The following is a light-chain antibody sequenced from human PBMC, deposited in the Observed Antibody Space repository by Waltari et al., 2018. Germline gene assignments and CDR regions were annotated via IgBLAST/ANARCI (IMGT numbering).Light chain of an antibody. CDR3: CSYAGSSTFHVL. J-gene: IGLJ2*01. V-gene: IGLV2-23*02. CDR1: NSDVGSYNL. Sequence: QSVLTQPASMSGSPGQSITISCTGTNSDVGSYNLVSWYQQHPGKAHRLIIYDVIKRPSWVSDRFSGSKSGNTASLTVSGLQPEDEAEYFCCSYAGSSTFHVLFGGGTKLTVL. CDR2: DVI.